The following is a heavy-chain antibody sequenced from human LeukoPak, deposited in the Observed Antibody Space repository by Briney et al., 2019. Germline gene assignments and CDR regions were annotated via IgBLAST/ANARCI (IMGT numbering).Heavy chain of an antibody. J-gene: IGHJ4*02. V-gene: IGHV4-31*03. CDR2: IFYSGST. D-gene: IGHD2-8*02. Sequence: SQTLSLTCTVSGVSISSGGYYWSWIRQHPGKGLEWIGYIFYSGSTYYNPSLKSRVTISVDTSKNQFSLKLSSVTAEETAVYYCARAGGVWLEFDYWGQGTLVTVSS. CDR3: ARAGGVWLEFDY. CDR1: GVSISSGGYY.